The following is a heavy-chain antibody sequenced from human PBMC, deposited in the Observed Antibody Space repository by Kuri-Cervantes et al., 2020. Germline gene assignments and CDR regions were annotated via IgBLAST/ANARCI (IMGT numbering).Heavy chain of an antibody. J-gene: IGHJ4*02. CDR3: ASSSWYHRGRFDY. Sequence: GSLRLSCAVYGGSFSGYYWSWIRQPPGKGLEWIGEINHSGSTNYNPSLKRRVTISVDTSKNQFSLKLSSVTAADTAVYYCASSSWYHRGRFDYWGQGTLVTVSS. CDR2: INHSGST. V-gene: IGHV4-34*01. D-gene: IGHD6-13*01. CDR1: GGSFSGYY.